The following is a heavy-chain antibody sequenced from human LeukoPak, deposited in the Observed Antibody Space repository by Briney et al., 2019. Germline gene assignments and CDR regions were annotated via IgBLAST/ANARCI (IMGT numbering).Heavy chain of an antibody. CDR1: GFTFSSYG. Sequence: GGSLRLSCAASGFTFSSYGMHWVRRAPGKGLEWVAFIRYDGSNKYYADSVKGRFTISRDNSKNTLYLQMNSLRAEDTAVYYCAKGVIAVAGTLNWFDPWGQGTLVTVSS. D-gene: IGHD6-19*01. CDR2: IRYDGSNK. CDR3: AKGVIAVAGTLNWFDP. J-gene: IGHJ5*02. V-gene: IGHV3-30*02.